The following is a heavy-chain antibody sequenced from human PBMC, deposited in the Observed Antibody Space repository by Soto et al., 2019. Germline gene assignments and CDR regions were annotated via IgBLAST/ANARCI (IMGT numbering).Heavy chain of an antibody. J-gene: IGHJ3*02. D-gene: IGHD3-10*02. V-gene: IGHV1-18*04. CDR3: ATAVVRGLTAFDI. Sequence: ASVNVSCKASVCTLPSYCISWLRQAPGQGLEWMGWISAYNGNTNYEQKLQGRVTMTTDTSTSTAYMELRSLRSDDTAVYYCATAVVRGLTAFDIWGQGTMVTVSS. CDR1: VCTLPSYC. CDR2: ISAYNGNT.